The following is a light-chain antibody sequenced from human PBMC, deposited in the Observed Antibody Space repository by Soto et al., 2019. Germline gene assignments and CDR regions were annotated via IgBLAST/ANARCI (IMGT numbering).Light chain of an antibody. CDR3: QRYTNCPA. CDR2: AAS. J-gene: IGKJ4*02. Sequence: DIQMNQSPSSLSASVGDRVTITCRASQGISNYLAWYQQIPGKVPKLLISAASTLQAGVPSRFSGSGSGTDFTLTISSLQPEDVATYYCQRYTNCPAFGGGTKVEIK. CDR1: QGISNY. V-gene: IGKV1-27*01.